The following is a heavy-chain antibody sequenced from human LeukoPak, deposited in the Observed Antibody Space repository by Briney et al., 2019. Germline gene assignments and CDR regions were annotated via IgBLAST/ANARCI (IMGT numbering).Heavy chain of an antibody. V-gene: IGHV3-48*01. D-gene: IGHD2-15*01. J-gene: IGHJ5*02. CDR3: AGGYCSDGTCYRFDP. Sequence: GGSLRLSCTASGFTFSTYGMNWVRQAPGKGLEWLSYTSTTSGTIYYADSVKGRFTISRDNAKNSLYLQMNSLRAEDTAVYYCAGGYCSDGTCYRFDPWGQGTLVTVSS. CDR1: GFTFSTYG. CDR2: TSTTSGTI.